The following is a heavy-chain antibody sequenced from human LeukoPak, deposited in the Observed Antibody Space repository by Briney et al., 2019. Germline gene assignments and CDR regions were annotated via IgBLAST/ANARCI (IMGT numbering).Heavy chain of an antibody. CDR2: INPSGGST. D-gene: IGHD2-8*02. CDR3: ARGATGGSRAYYYGMDV. CDR1: GYTFTGYY. V-gene: IGHV1-46*01. Sequence: ASVKVSCKASGYTFTGYYMHWVRQAPGQGLEWMGIINPSGGSTSYAQKFQGRVTMTRGTSTSTVYMELSSLRSEDTAVYYCARGATGGSRAYYYGMDVWGQGTTVTVSS. J-gene: IGHJ6*02.